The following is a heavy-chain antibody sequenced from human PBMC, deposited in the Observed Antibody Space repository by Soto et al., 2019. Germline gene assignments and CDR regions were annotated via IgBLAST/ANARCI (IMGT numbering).Heavy chain of an antibody. CDR2: VHYSGST. Sequence: QVQLQESGPGLVKPSETLSLICTVSGDSVSSGSYYWSWIRQPPGKGLEWIGYVHYSGSTNYNPSLKSRVTISVDTSKNQFSLKLSSVTAADTAVYFCARETPLDPRRWPVSSSGCNPWGQGTLVTVSS. CDR1: GDSVSSGSYY. CDR3: ARETPLDPRRWPVSSSGCNP. J-gene: IGHJ5*02. V-gene: IGHV4-61*01. D-gene: IGHD3-10*01.